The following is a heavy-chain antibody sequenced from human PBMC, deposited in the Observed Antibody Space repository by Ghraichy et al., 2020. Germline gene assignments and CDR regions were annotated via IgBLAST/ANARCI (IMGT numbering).Heavy chain of an antibody. D-gene: IGHD1-26*01. Sequence: GESLNITCAASGFTFSSYSMNWVRQAPGKGLEWVSSISDTSTYIYYADSVKGRFTISRDNAKNSLYLQMNSLRAEDTAVYYCARALVGTTRPFDIWGQGTMVTVSS. J-gene: IGHJ3*02. CDR3: ARALVGTTRPFDI. CDR1: GFTFSSYS. CDR2: ISDTSTYI. V-gene: IGHV3-21*01.